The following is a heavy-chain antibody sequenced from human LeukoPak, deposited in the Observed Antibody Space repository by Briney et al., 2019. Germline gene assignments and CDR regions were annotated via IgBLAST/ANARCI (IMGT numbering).Heavy chain of an antibody. V-gene: IGHV1-18*01. CDR1: GYAFTSYG. CDR2: ISAHNGNT. CDR3: ARDAPSIAAQNENWFDP. J-gene: IGHJ5*02. Sequence: ASVKVSCKPSGYAFTSYGISWVRQAPGQGLEWMGWISAHNGNTDYAQKLQGRVTMTTDTSTSTAYMELRSLRSDDTAVYYCARDAPSIAAQNENWFDPWGQGTLVTVSS. D-gene: IGHD6-6*01.